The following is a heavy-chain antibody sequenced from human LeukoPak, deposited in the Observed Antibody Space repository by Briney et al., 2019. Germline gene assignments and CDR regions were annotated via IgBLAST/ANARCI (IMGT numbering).Heavy chain of an antibody. CDR3: ARQPPVCYDSSGCNWFDP. V-gene: IGHV4-34*01. J-gene: IGHJ5*02. Sequence: PSETLSLTCAVYGGSFSGYYWSWIRQPPGKGLEWIGEINHSGSTNYNPSLKSRVTISVDTSKNQFSLKLSSVTAADTAVYYCARQPPVCYDSSGCNWFDPWGQGTLVTVSS. CDR2: INHSGST. CDR1: GGSFSGYY. D-gene: IGHD3-22*01.